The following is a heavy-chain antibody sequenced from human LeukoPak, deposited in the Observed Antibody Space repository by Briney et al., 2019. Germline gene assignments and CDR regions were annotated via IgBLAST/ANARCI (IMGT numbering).Heavy chain of an antibody. CDR2: IHGGGDVT. CDR3: AKALSSSFYYFDL. D-gene: IGHD2/OR15-2a*01. CDR1: GFTFSSYA. V-gene: IGHV3-23*01. Sequence: GGSLRLSCAASGFTFSSYAMSWVRQAPEKGLEWVSTIHGGGDVTYYADSVKGRFTISRDNSRNTLYLQMNSLRAEDTAIYYCAKALSSSFYYFDLGGRGTLVTVSS. J-gene: IGHJ2*01.